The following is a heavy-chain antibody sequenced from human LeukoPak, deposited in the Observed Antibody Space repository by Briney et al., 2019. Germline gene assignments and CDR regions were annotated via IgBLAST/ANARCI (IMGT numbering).Heavy chain of an antibody. Sequence: GGSLRLSCAASGFPFSNYAMSWVRQAPGKGLEWVSAISGSGGSTYHADSVKGRFTISRDNSKNTLYLQMNSLRAEDTAVYYCAKGVTMIVVVMPLDYWGQGTLVTVSS. CDR1: GFPFSNYA. V-gene: IGHV3-23*01. CDR3: AKGVTMIVVVMPLDY. J-gene: IGHJ4*02. CDR2: ISGSGGST. D-gene: IGHD3-22*01.